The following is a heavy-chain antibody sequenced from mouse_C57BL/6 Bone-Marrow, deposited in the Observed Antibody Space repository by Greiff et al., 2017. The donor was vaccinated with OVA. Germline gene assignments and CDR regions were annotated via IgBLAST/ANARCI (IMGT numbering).Heavy chain of an antibody. CDR1: GYTFTSYW. D-gene: IGHD1-1*01. CDR2: INPSSGYT. Sequence: QVQLQQSGAELAKPGASVKLSCKASGYTFTSYWMHWVKQRPGQGLEWIGYINPSSGYTKYNQKFKDKATLTADKSSSTAYMQLSSLTYEDSAVYYCARGQKKYYYGSSPWYFDVWGTGTTVTVSA. J-gene: IGHJ1*03. V-gene: IGHV1-7*01. CDR3: ARGQKKYYYGSSPWYFDV.